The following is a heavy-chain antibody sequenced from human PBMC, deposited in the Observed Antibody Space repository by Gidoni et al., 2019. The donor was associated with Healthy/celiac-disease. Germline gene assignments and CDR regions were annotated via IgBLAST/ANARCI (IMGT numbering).Heavy chain of an antibody. CDR1: GYTFTNYW. V-gene: IGHV5-51*01. CDR2: IYPGDSDT. CDR3: ARPSLYGTGSSPFDQ. J-gene: IGHJ4*02. D-gene: IGHD3-10*01. Sequence: EVQLVQSGTEVKKPGESLKISCTGLGYTFTNYWIAWVRQMPGKCLEWVGIIYPGDSDTRYSPSFQGQVTISADKSISTSYLQWRSLKASDTAMYYCARPSLYGTGSSPFDQWGQGTLVTVSS.